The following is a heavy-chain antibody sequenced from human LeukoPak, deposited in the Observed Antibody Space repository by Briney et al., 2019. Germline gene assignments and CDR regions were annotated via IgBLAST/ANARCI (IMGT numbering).Heavy chain of an antibody. CDR3: ARGYSDYSDYYYYYMDV. V-gene: IGHV4-38-2*02. CDR1: GYSMSSGYY. Sequence: ADPLSLICSLSGYSMSSGYYWGWIRPPPGKGLGWIGSIYHCGSTYYNPSLTSRVTISVDTSKNQFSMKLRSVTAADTAVYDCARGYSDYSDYYYYYMDVWGKGTTVTVSS. J-gene: IGHJ6*03. D-gene: IGHD5-12*01. CDR2: IYHCGST.